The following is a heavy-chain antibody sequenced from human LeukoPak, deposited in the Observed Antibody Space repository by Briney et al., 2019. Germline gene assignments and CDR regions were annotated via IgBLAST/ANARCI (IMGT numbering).Heavy chain of an antibody. D-gene: IGHD3-22*01. Sequence: GGSLRLSCAASGFTFSSSAMSWVRQVPGKGLEWVSSISSSSSYIYYAGSVKGRFTISRDNAKNSLYLQMNSLRAEDTAVYYCARDEAYYYDSSGYPLDYWDQGTLVTVSS. CDR2: ISSSSSYI. CDR1: GFTFSSSA. CDR3: ARDEAYYYDSSGYPLDY. V-gene: IGHV3-21*01. J-gene: IGHJ4*02.